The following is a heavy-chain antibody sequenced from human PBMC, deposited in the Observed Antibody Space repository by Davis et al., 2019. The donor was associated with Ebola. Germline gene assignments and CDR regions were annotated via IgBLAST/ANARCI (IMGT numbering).Heavy chain of an antibody. J-gene: IGHJ4*02. Sequence: GESLKISCAASGFAFSSSAMSWGRQAPGKGLEWVSSIGNSGGSIYYADSVKGRFTISRDNSKNTLYLQMNSPRAEDTAVYYCAKAGHCGNYCSFDSWGQGTLVTVSS. V-gene: IGHV3-23*01. D-gene: IGHD1-26*01. CDR2: IGNSGGSI. CDR3: AKAGHCGNYCSFDS. CDR1: GFAFSSSA.